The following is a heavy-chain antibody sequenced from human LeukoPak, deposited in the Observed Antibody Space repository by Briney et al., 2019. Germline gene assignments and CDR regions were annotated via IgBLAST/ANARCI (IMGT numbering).Heavy chain of an antibody. CDR3: ARRNYYVSSRFDY. J-gene: IGHJ4*02. Sequence: PSETLSLTCTVSGGSISSGDYYWSWIRQPPGKGLEWIGYIYYSGSTYYNPSLKSRVTISVDTSKNQFSLKLSSVTAADTAVYYCARRNYYVSSRFDYWGQGTLVTVSS. V-gene: IGHV4-30-4*08. CDR2: IYYSGST. D-gene: IGHD3-22*01. CDR1: GGSISSGDYY.